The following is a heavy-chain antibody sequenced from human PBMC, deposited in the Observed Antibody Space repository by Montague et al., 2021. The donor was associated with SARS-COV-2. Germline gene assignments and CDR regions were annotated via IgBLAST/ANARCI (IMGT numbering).Heavy chain of an antibody. V-gene: IGHV5-51*03. CDR1: GYSFSSYW. D-gene: IGHD3-10*01. J-gene: IGHJ5*02. CDR2: IYPRDLDT. CDR3: ARLEFYYDGPVAVPSDL. Sequence: QSGAEVKKPGESLKISCKGYGYSFSSYWIAWVRQMPGKGLEYMGXIYPRDLDTKYSPAFQGQVSISADKSISTAYLQWSSLKASDTAMYYCARLEFYYDGPVAVPSDLWGQGTLVTVSS.